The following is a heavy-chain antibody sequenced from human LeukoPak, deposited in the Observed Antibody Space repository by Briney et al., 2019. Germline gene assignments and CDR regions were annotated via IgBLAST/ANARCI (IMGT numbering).Heavy chain of an antibody. V-gene: IGHV3-21*01. J-gene: IGHJ4*02. Sequence: GGSLRLSCAASGFTFSSYSMNWVRQAPGKGLEWVSSISSSSSYIYYADSVKGRFTISRDNAKNSLCLQMNSLRAEDTAAYYCARVLLWFGEPYFDYWGQGTLVTVSS. CDR3: ARVLLWFGEPYFDY. CDR2: ISSSSSYI. CDR1: GFTFSSYS. D-gene: IGHD3-10*01.